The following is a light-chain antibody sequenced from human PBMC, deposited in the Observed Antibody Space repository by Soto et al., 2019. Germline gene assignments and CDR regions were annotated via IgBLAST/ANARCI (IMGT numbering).Light chain of an antibody. Sequence: EIVLTQSPGTLSLSPGERATLSCRASQSVSAGYFAWYQQKPGQAPRLLIYETSSRTTGTPGRFSGSGSGTDFSLTISRLEPEDFAVYYCQQYDTSPRTFGQGTRWIS. V-gene: IGKV3-20*01. CDR2: ETS. CDR3: QQYDTSPRT. CDR1: QSVSAGY. J-gene: IGKJ1*01.